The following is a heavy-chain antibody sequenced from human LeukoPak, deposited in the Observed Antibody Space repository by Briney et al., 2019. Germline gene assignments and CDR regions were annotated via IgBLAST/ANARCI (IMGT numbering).Heavy chain of an antibody. CDR1: GLTFSSYA. Sequence: GGSLRLSCAASGLTFSSYAMSWVRQAPGKGLEWVSAISGSGGSTYYADSVKGRFTISRDNSKNTLYLQMNSLRAEDTAVYYCAKDSGYGDYYWENWFDPWGQGTLVTVSS. CDR2: ISGSGGST. D-gene: IGHD4-17*01. J-gene: IGHJ5*02. V-gene: IGHV3-23*01. CDR3: AKDSGYGDYYWENWFDP.